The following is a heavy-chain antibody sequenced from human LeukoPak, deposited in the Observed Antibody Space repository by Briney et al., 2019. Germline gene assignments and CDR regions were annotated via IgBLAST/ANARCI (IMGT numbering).Heavy chain of an antibody. CDR3: AKGWEVETYYGSGSYYSPFRYMDV. CDR1: GFTVSSNY. Sequence: PGGSLRLSCAASGFTVSSNYMSWVRQAPGKGLEWVSYISSSGSTIYYADSVKGRFTISRDNSKNTLYLQMNSLRAEDTAVYYCAKGWEVETYYGSGSYYSPFRYMDVWGKGTTVTISS. J-gene: IGHJ6*03. V-gene: IGHV3-11*01. D-gene: IGHD3-10*01. CDR2: ISSSGSTI.